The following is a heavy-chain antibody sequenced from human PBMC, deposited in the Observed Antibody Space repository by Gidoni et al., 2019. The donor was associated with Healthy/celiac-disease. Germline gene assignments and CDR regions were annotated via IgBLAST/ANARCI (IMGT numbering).Heavy chain of an antibody. CDR1: GFTFSSYS. CDR3: ARVGGGAVAGTGPPGY. D-gene: IGHD6-19*01. J-gene: IGHJ4*02. Sequence: EVQLVESGGGLVQPGGSLRLSCAASGFTFSSYSMNWVRQAPGKGLEWVSYISSSSSTIYYADSVKGRFTISRDNAKNSLYLQMNSLRAEDTAVYYCARVGGGAVAGTGPPGYWGQGTLVTVSS. V-gene: IGHV3-48*01. CDR2: ISSSSSTI.